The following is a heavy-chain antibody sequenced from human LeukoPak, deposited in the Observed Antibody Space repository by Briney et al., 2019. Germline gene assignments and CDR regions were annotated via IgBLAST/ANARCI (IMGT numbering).Heavy chain of an antibody. CDR2: MNPNSGNT. CDR3: ATLFHSGSYYLPNY. D-gene: IGHD1-26*01. V-gene: IGHV1-8*01. J-gene: IGHJ4*02. Sequence: ASVKVSCKASGYTFTSYDINWVRQATGQGLEWMGWMNPNSGNTGYAQKFQGRVTMTRNTSISTVYMELSSLRSEDTAVYYCATLFHSGSYYLPNYWGQGTLVTVSS. CDR1: GYTFTSYD.